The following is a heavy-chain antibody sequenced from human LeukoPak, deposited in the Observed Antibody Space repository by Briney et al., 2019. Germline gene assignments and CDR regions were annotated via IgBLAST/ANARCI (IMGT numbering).Heavy chain of an antibody. CDR1: GFIFSSYG. CDR3: AKEIGIAAASGFDY. D-gene: IGHD6-13*01. Sequence: GGSLRLFCAASGFIFSSYGMHWVREAPGKGLVWGAVISYDGSNKHYADSVKGRFTISRDNSKNTLYLQMNGLRAEDTAVYYCAKEIGIAAASGFDYCGQGTLVTVSS. J-gene: IGHJ4*02. V-gene: IGHV3-30*18. CDR2: ISYDGSNK.